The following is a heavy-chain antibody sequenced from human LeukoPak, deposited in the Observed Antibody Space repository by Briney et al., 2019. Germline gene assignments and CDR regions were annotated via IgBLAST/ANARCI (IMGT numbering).Heavy chain of an antibody. CDR3: AREGSYSWTFDY. J-gene: IGHJ4*02. CDR2: IIPIFGTA. CDR1: GGTFSSYA. D-gene: IGHD1-1*01. V-gene: IGHV1-69*01. Sequence: SVKVSCKASGGTFSSYAITWVRQAPGQGLEWMGGIIPIFGTANYAQKFQGRVTITADESTSTAYMELSSLRSEDTAVYYCAREGSYSWTFDYWGQGTLVTVSS.